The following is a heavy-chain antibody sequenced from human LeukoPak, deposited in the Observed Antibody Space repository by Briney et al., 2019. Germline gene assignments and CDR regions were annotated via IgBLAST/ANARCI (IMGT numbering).Heavy chain of an antibody. V-gene: IGHV3-30*18. Sequence: QPGGSLRLSCAASGFTFSSYGMHWVRQAPGKGLEWVAVISYDGSNKYYADSVKGRFTISRDNSKNTLYLQMNSLTAEDTAVYYCAKDQNQMAPHTLLDYWGQGTLVTVSS. CDR2: ISYDGSNK. CDR3: AKDQNQMAPHTLLDY. D-gene: IGHD5-24*01. J-gene: IGHJ4*02. CDR1: GFTFSSYG.